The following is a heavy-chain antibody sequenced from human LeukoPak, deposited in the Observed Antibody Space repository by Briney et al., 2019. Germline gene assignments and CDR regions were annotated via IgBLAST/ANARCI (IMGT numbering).Heavy chain of an antibody. CDR3: AKDITTYYYYYMDV. Sequence: PGGSLRLSCAASGFTFSSYGMSWVRQAPGKGLEWASAISGSGGSTYYADSVKGRFTISRDNSKNTLYLQVNSLRAEDTAVYYCAKDITTYYYYYMDVWGKGTTVTISS. CDR1: GFTFSSYG. V-gene: IGHV3-23*01. J-gene: IGHJ6*03. CDR2: ISGSGGST. D-gene: IGHD3-22*01.